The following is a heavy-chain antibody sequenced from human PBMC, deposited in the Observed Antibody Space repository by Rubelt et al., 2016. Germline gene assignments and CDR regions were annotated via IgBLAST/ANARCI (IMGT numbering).Heavy chain of an antibody. CDR2: ISRSGPI. CDR1: GFTFSSSG. CDR3: TREPHALDY. Sequence: VQLVESGGGVVQPGRSLRLSCAASGFTFSSSGMHWVRQAPGKGLEWVSYISRSGPIYYADSVKGRFTSSRDNAKNPLYLQMNSLRDKDTAVYYCTREPHALDYWGQGALVTVSS. V-gene: IGHV3-48*02. J-gene: IGHJ4*02.